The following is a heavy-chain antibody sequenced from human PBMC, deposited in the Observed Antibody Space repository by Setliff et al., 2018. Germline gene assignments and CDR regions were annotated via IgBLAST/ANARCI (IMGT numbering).Heavy chain of an antibody. D-gene: IGHD6-19*01. V-gene: IGHV5-51*01. CDR3: ARQAVAGNDAFDI. Sequence: PGASLKLSCKGSGYSFTSYWIGWVRQMPGKGLEWMGIIYPGDSDTRYSPAFQGQVTISADKSISTAYLQWSSLKASDTAMYYCARQAVAGNDAFDIWGQGTMVTVSS. CDR1: GYSFTSYW. J-gene: IGHJ3*02. CDR2: IYPGDSDT.